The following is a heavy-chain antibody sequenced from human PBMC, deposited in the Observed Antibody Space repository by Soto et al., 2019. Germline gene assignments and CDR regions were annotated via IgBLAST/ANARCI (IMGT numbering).Heavy chain of an antibody. CDR2: ISWDGGTT. CDR3: ARRSGDQQVCDF. J-gene: IGHJ4*02. CDR1: GFTFEDHG. V-gene: IGHV3-20*01. D-gene: IGHD3-10*01. Sequence: EVQLVESGGGVARPGGSLRLSCAASGFTFEDHGMSWVRQAPGKGLEWLSDISWDGGTTVYADSVKGRFTVSRNNAKSSLYLQMHSLNPGDTALYHCARRSGDQQVCDFWGQGTLVTVSS.